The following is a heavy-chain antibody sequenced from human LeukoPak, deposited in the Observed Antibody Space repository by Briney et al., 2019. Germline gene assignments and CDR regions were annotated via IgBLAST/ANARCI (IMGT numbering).Heavy chain of an antibody. CDR3: ARKGRDGYNYFYYYYYMDV. D-gene: IGHD5-24*01. Sequence: SETLSLTCAVYGGSFSGYYWSWIRQPPGKGLEWIGEINHSGSTNYNPSLKSRVTISVDTSKNQFSLKLSSVTAADTAVYYCARKGRDGYNYFYYYYYMDVWGKGTTVTVSS. CDR2: INHSGST. CDR1: GGSFSGYY. J-gene: IGHJ6*03. V-gene: IGHV4-34*01.